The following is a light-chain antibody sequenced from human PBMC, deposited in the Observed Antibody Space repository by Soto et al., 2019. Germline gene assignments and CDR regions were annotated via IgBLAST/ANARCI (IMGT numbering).Light chain of an antibody. CDR2: DVS. V-gene: IGLV2-14*01. CDR1: SSDVGGYNY. CDR3: SSYTSSSTLFDV. Sequence: QSVLTQPASLSGSPGQSITISCTGTSSDVGGYNYVSWYQQHPGKAPKLMIYDVSNRPSGVSNRFSGSKSGNTASLTISGLQAEDEADYYCSSYTSSSTLFDVFGTGTKVTVL. J-gene: IGLJ1*01.